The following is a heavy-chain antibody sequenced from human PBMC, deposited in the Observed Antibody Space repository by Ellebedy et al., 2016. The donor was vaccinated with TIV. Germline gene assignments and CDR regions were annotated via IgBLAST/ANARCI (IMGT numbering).Heavy chain of an antibody. CDR1: GFTFSDHY. J-gene: IGHJ4*02. Sequence: GGSLRLSXAASGFTFSDHYMDWVRQAPGKGLEWVGRTRNKANSYTTEYAASVKGRFTISRDDSKNSLYLQMNSLKTEDTAVYYCARIRGYSGYDAVDYWGQGTLVTVSS. CDR3: ARIRGYSGYDAVDY. V-gene: IGHV3-72*01. D-gene: IGHD5-12*01. CDR2: TRNKANSYTT.